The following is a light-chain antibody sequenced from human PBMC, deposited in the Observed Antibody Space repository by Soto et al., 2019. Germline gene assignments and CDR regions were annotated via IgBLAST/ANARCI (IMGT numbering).Light chain of an antibody. J-gene: IGLJ1*01. CDR2: EVS. CDR3: SSYTRSSTSYV. CDR1: SSDVGGYNY. Sequence: SALTQPASVSGSPGQSITISCTGTSSDVGGYNYVSWYQQHPGKAPKLMIYEVSNRPSRVSNRFSGSKSGNTASLTISGLQAEDEADYYCSSYTRSSTSYVFGTGTRSPS. V-gene: IGLV2-14*01.